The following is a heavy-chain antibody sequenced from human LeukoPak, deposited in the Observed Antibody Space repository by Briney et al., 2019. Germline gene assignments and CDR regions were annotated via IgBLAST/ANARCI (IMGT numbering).Heavy chain of an antibody. CDR2: IYPGDSDT. J-gene: IGHJ6*02. CDR1: GYSFTSYW. V-gene: IGHV5-51*01. Sequence: GESLKISSKGSGYSFTSYWIAWLSHMPGKGLLGMGVIYPGDSDTRYSPSFQGQVTISADKSISTAYLQWSSLKASDTAMYYCAKALGYCSSTSCYNYYYGMDVWGQGTTVTVSS. CDR3: AKALGYCSSTSCYNYYYGMDV. D-gene: IGHD2-2*01.